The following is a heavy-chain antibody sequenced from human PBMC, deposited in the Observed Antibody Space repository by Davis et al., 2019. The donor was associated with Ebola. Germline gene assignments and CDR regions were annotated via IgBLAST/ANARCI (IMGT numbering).Heavy chain of an antibody. CDR2: ISSSSSYI. D-gene: IGHD3-22*01. CDR1: GFTFSSYA. CDR3: ARDDSSGYYPNWYFDL. V-gene: IGHV3-21*01. Sequence: PGGSLRLSCAASGFTFSSYAMSWVRQAPGKGLEWVSSISSSSSYIYYADSVKGRFTISRDNAKNSLYLQMNSLRAEDTAVYYCARDDSSGYYPNWYFDLWGRGTLVTVSS. J-gene: IGHJ2*01.